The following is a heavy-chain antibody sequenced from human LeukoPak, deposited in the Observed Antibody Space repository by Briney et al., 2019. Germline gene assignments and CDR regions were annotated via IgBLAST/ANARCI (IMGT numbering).Heavy chain of an antibody. CDR1: GGTFSSYA. D-gene: IGHD5-18*01. Sequence: GASVKVSCKASGGTFSSYAISWVRQAPGQGLEWMGRIIPILGIANYAQKFQGRATITADKSTSTAYMELSSLRSEDTAVYYCARDRKDTAMLYGMDVWGQGTTITVSS. CDR3: ARDRKDTAMLYGMDV. J-gene: IGHJ6*02. CDR2: IIPILGIA. V-gene: IGHV1-69*04.